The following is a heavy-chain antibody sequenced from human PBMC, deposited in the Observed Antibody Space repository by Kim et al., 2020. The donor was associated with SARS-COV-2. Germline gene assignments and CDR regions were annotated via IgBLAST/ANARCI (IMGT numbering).Heavy chain of an antibody. CDR2: IKEDGSEK. Sequence: GGSLRLSCAASGFTFSSYWMSWVRQAPGKGLEWVANIKEDGSEKYYVDSVKGRFTISRDNAKNSLYLQMSSLRAEDTAVYYCARGWIQLWPLDHWGQGTLVTVSS. J-gene: IGHJ4*02. CDR1: GFTFSSYW. CDR3: ARGWIQLWPLDH. V-gene: IGHV3-7*01. D-gene: IGHD5-18*01.